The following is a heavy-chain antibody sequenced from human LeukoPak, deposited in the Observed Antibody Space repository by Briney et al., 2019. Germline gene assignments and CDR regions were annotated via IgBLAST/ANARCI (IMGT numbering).Heavy chain of an antibody. CDR1: GGSISPYY. J-gene: IGHJ4*02. CDR3: ARVGDWNDLVY. Sequence: SETLSLTCTVSGGSISPYYWSWIRQTPGKGLGWIGYILYSGTTTNYNPSLKSRVTISVDTSRNQFSLKLSSVAAADTAVYYCARVGDWNDLVYWGQGTLVTVSS. D-gene: IGHD1-1*01. V-gene: IGHV4-59*01. CDR2: ILYSGTTT.